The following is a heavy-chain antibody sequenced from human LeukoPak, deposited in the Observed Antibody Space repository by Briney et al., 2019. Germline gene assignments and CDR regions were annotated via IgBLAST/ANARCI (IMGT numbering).Heavy chain of an antibody. J-gene: IGHJ6*02. CDR2: IKQDGSEK. D-gene: IGHD2-15*01. CDR3: ARVPLSYYYGMDV. V-gene: IGHV3-7*03. Sequence: PGGSLRLSCAASGFTFSSYAMTWVRQAPGKGLEWVANIKQDGSEKYYVDSVKGRFTISRDNSKNTLYLQMNSLRAEDTAVYYCARVPLSYYYGMDVWGQGTTVTVSS. CDR1: GFTFSSYA.